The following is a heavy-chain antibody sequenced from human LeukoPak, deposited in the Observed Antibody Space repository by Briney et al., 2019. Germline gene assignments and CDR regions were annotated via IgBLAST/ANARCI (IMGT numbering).Heavy chain of an antibody. CDR1: RFTFSSFA. V-gene: IGHV3-23*01. J-gene: IGHJ6*03. Sequence: GGSLRLSCAASRFTFSSFAMSWVRQAPGKGLEWVSAISGGGGSTYYADSVKGRFTISRDNSKNTLYLQMNSLRAEDTAVYYCAASTTAYYDILTGYYNLHYYYMDVWGKGTTVTVSS. D-gene: IGHD3-9*01. CDR3: AASTTAYYDILTGYYNLHYYYMDV. CDR2: ISGGGGST.